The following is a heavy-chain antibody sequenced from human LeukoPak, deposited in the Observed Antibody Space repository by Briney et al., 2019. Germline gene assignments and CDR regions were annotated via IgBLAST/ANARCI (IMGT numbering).Heavy chain of an antibody. CDR3: ARGRGTVSSDY. Sequence: GASVKVSCKASGGTFSSYAISWVRQAPGQGLEWMGRIIPILGIANYAQKFQGRVTITADKSTSTAYMELSSLRSEDTAVYYCARGRGTVSSDYWGQGTLVTVSS. CDR2: IIPILGIA. D-gene: IGHD3-16*01. J-gene: IGHJ4*02. CDR1: GGTFSSYA. V-gene: IGHV1-69*04.